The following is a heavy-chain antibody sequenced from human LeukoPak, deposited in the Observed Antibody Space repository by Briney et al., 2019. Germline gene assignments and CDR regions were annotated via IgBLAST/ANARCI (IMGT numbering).Heavy chain of an antibody. V-gene: IGHV1-46*01. Sequence: ASVKVSCKASGYTFTSYYMHWVRQAPGQGLEWMGIINPSGGSTSYAQKFQGRVTMTRDTYTSTVYMELSSLRSEDTAVYYCARDRGYGDFLSTLNYFDYWGQGTLVTVSS. D-gene: IGHD4-17*01. CDR1: GYTFTSYY. CDR2: INPSGGST. CDR3: ARDRGYGDFLSTLNYFDY. J-gene: IGHJ4*02.